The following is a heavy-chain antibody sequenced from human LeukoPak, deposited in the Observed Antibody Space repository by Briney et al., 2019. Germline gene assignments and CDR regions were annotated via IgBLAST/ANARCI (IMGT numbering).Heavy chain of an antibody. Sequence: SVKVSCKASGGTFSSYAISWVRQAPGQGLEWMGGIIPIFGTANYAQKFQGRVTITADESTSTAYMELRSLRSDDTAVYYCARVDIEGYYYDSSGYYYFDYWGQGALVTVSS. J-gene: IGHJ4*02. D-gene: IGHD3-22*01. CDR3: ARVDIEGYYYDSSGYYYFDY. CDR1: GGTFSSYA. V-gene: IGHV1-69*13. CDR2: IIPIFGTA.